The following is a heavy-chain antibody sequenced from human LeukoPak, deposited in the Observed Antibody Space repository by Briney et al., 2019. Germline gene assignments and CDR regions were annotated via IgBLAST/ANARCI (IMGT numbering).Heavy chain of an antibody. CDR2: IYHSGST. V-gene: IGHV4-38-2*02. Sequence: SETLSLTCTVSGYSISSGYYWDWIRQPPGKGLEWIGSIYHSGSTYYNPSLKSRVTISVDTSKNQFSLKLTSVTAADTAVYYCARQTGSGLFILPGGQGTLVTVSS. CDR1: GYSISSGYY. J-gene: IGHJ4*02. D-gene: IGHD3/OR15-3a*01. CDR3: ARQTGSGLFILP.